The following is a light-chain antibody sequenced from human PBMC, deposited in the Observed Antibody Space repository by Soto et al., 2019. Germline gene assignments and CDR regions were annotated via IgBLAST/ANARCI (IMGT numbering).Light chain of an antibody. CDR1: SSDVGRYNY. CDR2: EVS. V-gene: IGLV2-14*01. CDR3: SSYTSSRTL. Sequence: QSALTQPASVSGSPGQSITISCTGTSSDVGRYNYVSWYQQHPGKAPKLMIYEVSNRPSGVSNRFSGSKSGNTASLTISGLQAEDEADYYCSSYTSSRTLFGGGTQLTVL. J-gene: IGLJ2*01.